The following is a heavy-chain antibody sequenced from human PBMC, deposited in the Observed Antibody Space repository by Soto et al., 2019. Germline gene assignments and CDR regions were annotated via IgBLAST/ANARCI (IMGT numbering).Heavy chain of an antibody. J-gene: IGHJ4*02. D-gene: IGHD3-3*01. CDR2: VSGSGGST. CDR3: AKKGDFWSGYNYYFDC. CDR1: GFTFSSYA. V-gene: IGHV3-23*01. Sequence: GGSLRLSCVASGFTFSSYAMSWVRQAPGKGLEWVSAVSGSGGSTDYADSVKGRFTISRDNSKNTMYLQMNSLRAEDTAIYYCAKKGDFWSGYNYYFDCWGRGTLVTVSS.